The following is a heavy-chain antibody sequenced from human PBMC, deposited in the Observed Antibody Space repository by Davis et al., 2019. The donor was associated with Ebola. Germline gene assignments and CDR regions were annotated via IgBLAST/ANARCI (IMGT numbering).Heavy chain of an antibody. CDR3: ACGTVTTLRDYYYYGMDV. Sequence: SVKVSCKASGGTFSSYAISWVRQAPGQGLEWMGGIIPIFGTANYAQKFLGRVTITADESTSTAYMELSSLRSEDTAVYYCACGTVTTLRDYYYYGMDVWGQGTTVTVFS. CDR1: GGTFSSYA. V-gene: IGHV1-69*13. J-gene: IGHJ6*02. D-gene: IGHD4-17*01. CDR2: IIPIFGTA.